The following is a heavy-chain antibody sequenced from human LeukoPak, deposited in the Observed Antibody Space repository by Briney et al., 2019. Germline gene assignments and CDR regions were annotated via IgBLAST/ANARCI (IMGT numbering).Heavy chain of an antibody. V-gene: IGHV3-30*02. J-gene: IGHJ4*02. Sequence: LPGGSLRLSCAASGFTFSSYGMHWVRQAPGKGLEWVAFIRYDGSNKYYADSVKGRFTTSRDNSKNTLYLQMNSLRAEDTAVYYCAKDSMRYGDSGSYYNYWGQGTLVTVSS. CDR1: GFTFSSYG. D-gene: IGHD1-26*01. CDR3: AKDSMRYGDSGSYYNY. CDR2: IRYDGSNK.